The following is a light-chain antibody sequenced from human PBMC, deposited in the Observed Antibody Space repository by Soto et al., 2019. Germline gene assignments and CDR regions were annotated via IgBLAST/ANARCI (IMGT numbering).Light chain of an antibody. Sequence: DIQMTQSPSSVSASVGDRVTITCRASQNMDNWLAWYQHKPGKAPHLLIYSASTLQSGVPSRFSGSGCETDFPLTISSLQPEDFATYYCQQCNSFPITFGQGTRLEI. CDR2: SAS. CDR1: QNMDNW. J-gene: IGKJ5*01. V-gene: IGKV1-12*01. CDR3: QQCNSFPIT.